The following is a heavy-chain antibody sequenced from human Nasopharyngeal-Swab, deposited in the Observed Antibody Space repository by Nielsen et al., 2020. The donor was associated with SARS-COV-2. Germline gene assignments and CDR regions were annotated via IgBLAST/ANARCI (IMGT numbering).Heavy chain of an antibody. V-gene: IGHV4-61*01. J-gene: IGHJ4*02. D-gene: IGHD3-10*01. CDR1: GGSVSSGSYY. CDR2: IYYSGST. CDR3: ARVVSTMVRGGKYYFDY. Sequence: GSLRLSCTVSGGSVSSGSYYWSWIRQSPGKGLEWIGYIYYSGSTNYNPSLKSRVTISVDTSKNQFSLKLSSVTAADTAVYYCARVVSTMVRGGKYYFDYWGQGTLVTVSS.